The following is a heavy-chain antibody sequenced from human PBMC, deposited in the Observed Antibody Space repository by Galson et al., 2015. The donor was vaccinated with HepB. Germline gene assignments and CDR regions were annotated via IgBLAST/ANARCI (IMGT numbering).Heavy chain of an antibody. CDR1: GYSFTAYY. Sequence: SVKVSCKASGYSFTAYYIHWVRQGPGQGLEWMGVINPSSGSTNYAQQFRGRVTMTRDTSTSTVYMELSSLRSDDTAVYFCARPPSSTNCCDAFDIWGQGTMVTVSS. V-gene: IGHV1-46*01. CDR3: ARPPSSTNCCDAFDI. CDR2: INPSSGST. J-gene: IGHJ3*02. D-gene: IGHD2-2*01.